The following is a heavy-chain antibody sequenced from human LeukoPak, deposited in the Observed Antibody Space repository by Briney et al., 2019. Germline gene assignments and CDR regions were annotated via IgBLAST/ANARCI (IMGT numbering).Heavy chain of an antibody. Sequence: SVKVSCKASGGTFRFYAINWVRQAPGQGLEWMGRIIPIPGMANYAQKFQGRVTITADSSTSTAYMEVSSLRSEDTAVYYCARAVVVARGLMAYFDYWGQGTLVTVSS. J-gene: IGHJ4*02. V-gene: IGHV1-69*04. D-gene: IGHD3-10*01. CDR1: GGTFRFYA. CDR3: ARAVVVARGLMAYFDY. CDR2: IIPIPGMA.